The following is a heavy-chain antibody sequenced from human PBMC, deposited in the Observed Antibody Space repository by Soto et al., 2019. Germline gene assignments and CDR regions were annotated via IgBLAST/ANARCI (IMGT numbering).Heavy chain of an antibody. CDR1: GGSFSGYY. CDR3: ARGPPRIAARYYYYMDV. CDR2: INHSGST. V-gene: IGHV4-34*01. D-gene: IGHD6-6*01. Sequence: SETLSLTCAVYGGSFSGYYWSWIRQPPGKGLEWIGEINHSGSTNYNPSLKSRVTISVDTSKNQFSLKLSSVTAADTAVYYCARGPPRIAARYYYYMDVWGKGTTVTVSS. J-gene: IGHJ6*03.